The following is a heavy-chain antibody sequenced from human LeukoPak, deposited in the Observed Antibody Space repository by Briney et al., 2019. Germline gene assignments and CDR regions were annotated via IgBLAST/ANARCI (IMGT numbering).Heavy chain of an antibody. CDR1: GYIFTNYG. J-gene: IGHJ4*02. CDR2: ISVYNGNT. CDR3: ARDSSPYIAAAGTQVAQVDY. D-gene: IGHD6-13*01. Sequence: ASVKVSCKASGYIFTNYGINWVRQAPGQGLEWMGWISVYNGNTNYAQKFQGRVTMTTERSTNTAYMELRSLRSDDTAVYYCARDSSPYIAAAGTQVAQVDYWGQGTLVTVSS. V-gene: IGHV1-18*01.